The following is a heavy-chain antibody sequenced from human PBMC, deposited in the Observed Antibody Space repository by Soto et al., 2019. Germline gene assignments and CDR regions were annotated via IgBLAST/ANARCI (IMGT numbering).Heavy chain of an antibody. CDR1: GYSFTSYW. CDR3: ARQLTMELRFQPRYYYYGMDV. CDR2: IDPSDSYT. V-gene: IGHV5-10-1*01. J-gene: IGHJ6*02. Sequence: PGESLKISCKGSGYSFTSYWISWVRQMPGKGLEWMGRIDPSDSYTNYSPSFQGHVTISADMSISTAYLQWSSLKASDTAMYYCARQLTMELRFQPRYYYYGMDVWGQGTTVTVSS. D-gene: IGHD1-7*01.